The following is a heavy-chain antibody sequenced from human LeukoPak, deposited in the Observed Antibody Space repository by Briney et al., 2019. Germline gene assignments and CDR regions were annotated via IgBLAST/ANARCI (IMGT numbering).Heavy chain of an antibody. CDR1: GFTFNNYA. CDR3: AKDRYRGYLDAFEI. Sequence: GGSLRLSCAASGFTFNNYAMSWVRQAPGKGLEWVSAVSGSGGSTNYADSVKGRFTISRDNSKNTPYLQMNSLRAEDTAVYYCAKDRYRGYLDAFEICGDRTTVTVSS. CDR2: VSGSGGST. V-gene: IGHV3-23*01. D-gene: IGHD5-12*01. J-gene: IGHJ3*02.